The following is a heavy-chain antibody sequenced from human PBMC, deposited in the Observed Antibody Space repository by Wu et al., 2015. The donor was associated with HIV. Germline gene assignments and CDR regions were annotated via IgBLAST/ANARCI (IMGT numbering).Heavy chain of an antibody. CDR2: INPNSGGT. CDR3: ARVRITIFGVDYYYYMDV. V-gene: IGHV1-2*02. J-gene: IGHJ6*03. CDR1: GYTFTGYY. D-gene: IGHD3-3*01. Sequence: QVQLVQSGAEVKKPGASVKVSCKASGYTFTGYYMHWVRQAPGQGLEWMGWINPNSGGTNYAQKFQGRVTMTRDTSISTAYMELSRLRSDDTAVYYCARVRITIFGVDYYYYMDVWGKGTTVTVSS.